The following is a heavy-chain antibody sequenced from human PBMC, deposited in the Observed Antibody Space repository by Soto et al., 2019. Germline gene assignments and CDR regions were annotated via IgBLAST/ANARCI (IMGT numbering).Heavy chain of an antibody. CDR1: GYTFTSYD. CDR2: MNPNSGNT. Sequence: DSVKVSCKASGYTFTSYDINWVRQATGQGLEWMGWMNPNSGNTGYAQKFQGRVTMTRNTSISTAYMELSSLRSEDTAVYYCAREIFFPTVNLPHVQIDVLGKAIKVNVSS. D-gene: IGHD2-8*01. CDR3: AREIFFPTVNLPHVQIDV. J-gene: IGHJ6*04. V-gene: IGHV1-8*01.